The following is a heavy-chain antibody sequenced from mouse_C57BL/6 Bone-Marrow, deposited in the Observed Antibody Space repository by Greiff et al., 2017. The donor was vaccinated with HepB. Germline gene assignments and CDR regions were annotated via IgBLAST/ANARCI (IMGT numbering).Heavy chain of an antibody. D-gene: IGHD1-1*01. J-gene: IGHJ3*01. CDR1: GFTFSSYG. Sequence: EVKLVESGGDLVKPGGSLKLSCAASGFTFSSYGMSWVRQTPDKRLEWVATISSGGSYTYYPDSVKGRFTISRDNAKNTLYLQMSSLKSEDTAMYYCARGLTTVVATPAWFAYWGQGTLVTVSA. CDR3: ARGLTTVVATPAWFAY. V-gene: IGHV5-6*01. CDR2: ISSGGSYT.